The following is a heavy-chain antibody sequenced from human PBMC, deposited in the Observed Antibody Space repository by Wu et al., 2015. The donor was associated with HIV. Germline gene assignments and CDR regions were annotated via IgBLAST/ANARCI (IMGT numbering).Heavy chain of an antibody. CDR1: GYTFNSYF. CDR2: INPSGGST. Sequence: QVQLVQSGAEVKKPGASVKVSCKTSGYTFNSYFIHWVRQAPGQGLEWMGIINPSGGSTSYAQKFQGRVTMTRDTSTSTVYMELSSLRSEDTAVYYCARAHLDIVAVIAAPEDTGYFNYWGQGTLITSPQ. J-gene: IGHJ4*02. V-gene: IGHV1-46*02. D-gene: IGHD2-15*01. CDR3: ARAHLDIVAVIAAPEDTGYFNY.